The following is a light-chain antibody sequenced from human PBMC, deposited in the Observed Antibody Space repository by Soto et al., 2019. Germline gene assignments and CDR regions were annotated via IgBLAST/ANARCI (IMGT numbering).Light chain of an antibody. CDR3: SSYAASNNFYFV. V-gene: IGLV2-8*01. CDR2: EVT. Sequence: QSVLTQPPSASGSPGQSVTISCTGTSSAVGGYNYVSWYHQYPGRAPKLMIYEVTKRPSGVPDRFSGSKSGNTASLTVSGLQAEDEADYYCSSYAASNNFYFVFGGGTKVTVL. J-gene: IGLJ3*02. CDR1: SSAVGGYNY.